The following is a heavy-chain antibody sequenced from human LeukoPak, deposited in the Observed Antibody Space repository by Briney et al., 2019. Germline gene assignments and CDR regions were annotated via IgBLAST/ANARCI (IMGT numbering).Heavy chain of an antibody. CDR3: ARATLGNLEAFDI. Sequence: GASVKVSCKASGYTFTGYYMHWVRQAPGQGLEWMGWINPNSGGTNYAQKFQGRVTMTTDTSTSTAYMELRSLRSDDTAVYYCARATLGNLEAFDIWGQGTMVTVSS. V-gene: IGHV1-2*02. J-gene: IGHJ3*02. CDR1: GYTFTGYY. D-gene: IGHD7-27*01. CDR2: INPNSGGT.